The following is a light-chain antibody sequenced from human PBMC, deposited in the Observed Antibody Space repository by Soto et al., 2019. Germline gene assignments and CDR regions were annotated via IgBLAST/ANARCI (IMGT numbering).Light chain of an antibody. CDR2: EVI. J-gene: IGLJ1*01. Sequence: QSVLTQPPSASGSPGQSVTISCTGTSSDVGGYNYVSWYQQHPGNAPKLMIYEVIKRPSGVPDRFSGSKSGNTASLTVSGLQAEDEADYYCSSYAGTNNLYVFGTGTKATVL. CDR3: SSYAGTNNLYV. CDR1: SSDVGGYNY. V-gene: IGLV2-8*01.